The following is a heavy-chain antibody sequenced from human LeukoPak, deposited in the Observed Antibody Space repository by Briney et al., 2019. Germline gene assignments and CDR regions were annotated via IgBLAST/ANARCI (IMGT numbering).Heavy chain of an antibody. CDR2: ISGDGHKT. J-gene: IGHJ4*02. CDR1: GYLFDQLP. D-gene: IGHD3-10*01. Sequence: GGPLSLSCLTSGYLFDQLPVHWFPRAPGKGREWVSRISGDGHKTHYVESVKGRFTISRDNSKNSLYLDMSSLAGDDTAVYYCAKERESDSWGLDHWGQGTLVTVSS. CDR3: AKERESDSWGLDH. V-gene: IGHV3-43*01.